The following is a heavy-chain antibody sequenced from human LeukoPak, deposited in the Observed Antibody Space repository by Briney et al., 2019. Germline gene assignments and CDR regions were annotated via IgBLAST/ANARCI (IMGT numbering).Heavy chain of an antibody. V-gene: IGHV4-30-4*01. CDR1: GGSISSGDYY. CDR2: IYYSGST. D-gene: IGHD3-22*01. CDR3: ARWSEAGHSSGYYYADAFDI. J-gene: IGHJ3*02. Sequence: PSETLSLTCTVSGGSISSGDYYWSWIRQPPGKGLEWIGYIYYSGSTYYNPSLKSRVTISVDTSKNQFSLKLSSVTAADTAVYYCARWSEAGHSSGYYYADAFDIWGQGTLVTVSS.